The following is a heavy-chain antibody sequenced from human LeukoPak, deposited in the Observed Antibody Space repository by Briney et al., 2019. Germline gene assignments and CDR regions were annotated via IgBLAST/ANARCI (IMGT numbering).Heavy chain of an antibody. Sequence: GGSLRLSCVASGLIFSAYSMQWVRQAPGKRLEYVSGISPDGTNIFYADSVKGRFTMSRDNSNNMVYLQMGSLRPEDTAVYYCARDGVATNDYWGQGILVAVSS. J-gene: IGHJ4*02. CDR1: GLIFSAYS. D-gene: IGHD5-12*01. V-gene: IGHV3-64*02. CDR2: ISPDGTNI. CDR3: ARDGVATNDY.